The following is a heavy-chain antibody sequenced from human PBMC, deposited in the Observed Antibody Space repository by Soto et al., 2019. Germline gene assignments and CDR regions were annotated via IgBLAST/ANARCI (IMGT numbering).Heavy chain of an antibody. Sequence: PSETLSLTCTVSGGSISSGDYYWSWIRQPPGKGLEWIGYIYYSGSTYYNPSLKSRVTISVDTSKNQFSLQLSSVTAADTAVYYCARSMYSTSAQLYYGMDDWGQGTTVTVS. CDR2: IYYSGST. D-gene: IGHD6-6*01. CDR3: ARSMYSTSAQLYYGMDD. V-gene: IGHV4-30-4*01. CDR1: GGSISSGDYY. J-gene: IGHJ6*02.